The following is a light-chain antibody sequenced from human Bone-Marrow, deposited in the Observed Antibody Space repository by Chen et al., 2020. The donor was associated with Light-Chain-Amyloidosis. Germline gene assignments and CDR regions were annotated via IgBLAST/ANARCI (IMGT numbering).Light chain of an antibody. Sequence: SYVLTQPPSVSVAPGKTARITCGGNNIGTKSVHWYQQRPGLAPVLVIYYNSDRPSGIPERFSGSNSGNTATLTISRVEAGDEADFCCQVWDSSSDHPGWVFGGGTKLTVL. CDR2: YNS. CDR3: QVWDSSSDHPGWV. CDR1: NIGTKS. V-gene: IGLV3-21*04. J-gene: IGLJ3*02.